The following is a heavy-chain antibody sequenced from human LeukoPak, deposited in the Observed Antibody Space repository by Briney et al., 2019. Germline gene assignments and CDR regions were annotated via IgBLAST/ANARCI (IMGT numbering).Heavy chain of an antibody. D-gene: IGHD3-22*01. CDR1: GFTFSNYS. V-gene: IGHV3-21*01. CDR3: ARAGYYYDSSGYYVMTEIDY. CDR2: ISSSSSYI. J-gene: IGHJ4*02. Sequence: GGSLRLSCAASGFTFSNYSMNWVRQAPGKGLEWVSSISSSSSYIYYADSVKGRFTISRDNAKNSLCLQMNSLRAEDTAVYYCARAGYYYDSSGYYVMTEIDYWGQGTLVTVSS.